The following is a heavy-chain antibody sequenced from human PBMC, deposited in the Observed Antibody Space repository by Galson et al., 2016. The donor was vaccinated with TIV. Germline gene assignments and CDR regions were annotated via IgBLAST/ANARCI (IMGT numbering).Heavy chain of an antibody. V-gene: IGHV3-7*03. J-gene: IGHJ2*01. CDR2: IKQDGSEK. Sequence: SLRLSCAASGFTFSDYWMHWVRQAPGQGLEWVADIKQDGSEKYYVASVKGRVIISRDNTKKSLSLQMNSMRAEDTAVYYCARRYFDLWGRGTLVTVSS. CDR3: ARRYFDL. CDR1: GFTFSDYW.